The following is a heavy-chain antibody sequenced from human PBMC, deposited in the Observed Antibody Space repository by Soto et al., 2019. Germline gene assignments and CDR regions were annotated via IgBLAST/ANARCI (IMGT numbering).Heavy chain of an antibody. CDR1: GFTFSDYY. CDR2: ISTTGGYT. J-gene: IGHJ6*02. CDR3: ARIPPGFDLSEYYYAMDV. Sequence: QVQLVESGGGLVKPGGSLRLSCAASGFTFSDYYMTWIRQAPGKGLEWVSHISTTGGYTNSADALKGRFTISRDNARNAVFLQMRNLRAEDSAVYYCARIPPGFDLSEYYYAMDVWGQGTTVTVSS. V-gene: IGHV3-11*05.